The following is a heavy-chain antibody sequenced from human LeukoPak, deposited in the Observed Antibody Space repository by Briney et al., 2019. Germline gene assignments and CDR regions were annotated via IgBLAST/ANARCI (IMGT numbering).Heavy chain of an antibody. CDR3: AKDGGRYYGSGSYFQYYFDD. Sequence: GGSLRLSCAASGFTFSSYAMSWVRQAPGKGLEWVSAISGSGGSTYYADSVKGRFTISRDNSKNTLYLQMNSLRAEDTAVYYCAKDGGRYYGSGSYFQYYFDDWGQGTLVTVSS. D-gene: IGHD3-10*01. V-gene: IGHV3-23*01. J-gene: IGHJ4*02. CDR1: GFTFSSYA. CDR2: ISGSGGST.